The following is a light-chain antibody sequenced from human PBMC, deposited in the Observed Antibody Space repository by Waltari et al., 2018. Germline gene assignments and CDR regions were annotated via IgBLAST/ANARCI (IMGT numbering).Light chain of an antibody. Sequence: EIVMTQSPLFLPVTPGEPASISLRSSQCVLQSDGYNSLDWYLQKPGQSPHLLIYLGSQRAYGVPDRFSGSGSGTDFTRIIRRVEAEDVGVYYCMQALQTPFTFGPGTKVDIK. V-gene: IGKV2-28*01. CDR2: LGS. CDR3: MQALQTPFT. J-gene: IGKJ3*01. CDR1: QCVLQSDGYNS.